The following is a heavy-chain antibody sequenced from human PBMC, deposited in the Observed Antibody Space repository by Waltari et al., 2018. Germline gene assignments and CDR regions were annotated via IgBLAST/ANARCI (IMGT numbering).Heavy chain of an antibody. CDR2: IVRDGSIT. J-gene: IGHJ4*02. V-gene: IGHV3-74*01. D-gene: IGHD3-10*01. Sequence: EVQLVESGGGLVQPGGPLSLSCAASGFSFGSYWMNWVRQAPGKGLVWVSRIVRDGSITSYADSVKGRFTISRDNAKNTLYLQMNSLRDEDTAVYYCARDYYYSIDYWGQGTVVTVSS. CDR3: ARDYYYSIDY. CDR1: GFSFGSYW.